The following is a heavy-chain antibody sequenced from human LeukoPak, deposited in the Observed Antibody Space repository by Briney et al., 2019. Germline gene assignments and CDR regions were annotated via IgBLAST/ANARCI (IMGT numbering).Heavy chain of an antibody. Sequence: GGSLRLSCAASGFTLSSYWMSWVSQAQGKGLEWVANVKQDGREIYYVDSVKGRFTISRDNAKNSLYLQMNSLRAEDTAVYYCARDKQVGATYFDYWGQGTLVTVSS. CDR1: GFTLSSYW. J-gene: IGHJ4*02. V-gene: IGHV3-7*01. D-gene: IGHD1-26*01. CDR3: ARDKQVGATYFDY. CDR2: VKQDGREI.